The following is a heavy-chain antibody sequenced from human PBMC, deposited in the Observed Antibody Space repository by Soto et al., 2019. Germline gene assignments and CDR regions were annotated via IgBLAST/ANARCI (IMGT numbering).Heavy chain of an antibody. D-gene: IGHD6-19*01. V-gene: IGHV2-5*02. J-gene: IGHJ4*02. CDR1: GFSLSTSGVG. CDR3: AHRRPNSSGWPFDY. Sequence: QITLKESGPTLVKPTQTLTLTCTFSGFSLSTSGVGVGWIRQPPGKALEWLALIYWDDDKRYSPSLKNRLTITKDPSKNQVVLTMTNVDPVDTATYYCAHRRPNSSGWPFDYWGQGTLVTVSS. CDR2: IYWDDDK.